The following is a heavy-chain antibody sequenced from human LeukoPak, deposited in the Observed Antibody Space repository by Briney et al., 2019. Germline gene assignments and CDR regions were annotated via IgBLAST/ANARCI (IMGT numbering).Heavy chain of an antibody. J-gene: IGHJ4*02. Sequence: SETLSLTCSVSGASTSRSSFYWGWIRQPPGKGLEWIGSIYYSGSAYYNPSLKSRVTMSVDTSKNQFSLKLGSVTAADTAVNYCARGQSIVGATGDYWGQGTLVTVSS. CDR3: ARGQSIVGATGDY. D-gene: IGHD1-26*01. V-gene: IGHV4-39*07. CDR1: GASTSRSSFY. CDR2: IYYSGSA.